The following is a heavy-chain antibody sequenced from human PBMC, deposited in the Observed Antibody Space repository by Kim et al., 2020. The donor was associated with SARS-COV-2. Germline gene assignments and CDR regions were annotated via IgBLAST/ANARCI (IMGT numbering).Heavy chain of an antibody. CDR2: IRSKANSYAT. V-gene: IGHV3-73*01. Sequence: GGSLRLSCAASGFTFSDSAIHWVRQASGRGLEWVGRIRSKANSYATAHAASVTGRFTISSDDSKNTAYLQMNSLKIEDTAMYYCARIGGDRWEHPGDWGQAALVSVSS. CDR1: GFTFSDSA. J-gene: IGHJ4*02. D-gene: IGHD1-26*01. CDR3: ARIGGDRWEHPGD.